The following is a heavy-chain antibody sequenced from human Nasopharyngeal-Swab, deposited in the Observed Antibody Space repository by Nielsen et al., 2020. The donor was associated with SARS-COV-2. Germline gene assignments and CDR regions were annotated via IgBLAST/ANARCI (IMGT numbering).Heavy chain of an antibody. CDR1: GFTSTSYG. Sequence: GGSLRLSCAASGFTSTSYGMHWVRQAPGKGLEWVAVISYDGSNKYYADSVKGRFTISRDNSKNTLYLQMNSLRAEDTAVYYCAKNSGYDSFDYWGQGTLVTVSS. V-gene: IGHV3-30*18. CDR2: ISYDGSNK. J-gene: IGHJ4*02. CDR3: AKNSGYDSFDY. D-gene: IGHD5-12*01.